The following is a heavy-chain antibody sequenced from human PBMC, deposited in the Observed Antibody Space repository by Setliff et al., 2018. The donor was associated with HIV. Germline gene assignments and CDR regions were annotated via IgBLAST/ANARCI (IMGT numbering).Heavy chain of an antibody. CDR3: ARDQPQDYDSLTGYYTGRYFDY. V-gene: IGHV4-4*02. Sequence: SETLSLTCDVSGGSISSFNWWSWVRQSPGKGLEWIGEIYHTGSTNYSPSLKSRVTISVDKSKNQFSLRLNSVTAADTAVYYCARDQPQDYDSLTGYYTGRYFDYWGRGTLVTVSS. D-gene: IGHD3-9*01. CDR2: IYHTGST. J-gene: IGHJ4*02. CDR1: GGSISSFNW.